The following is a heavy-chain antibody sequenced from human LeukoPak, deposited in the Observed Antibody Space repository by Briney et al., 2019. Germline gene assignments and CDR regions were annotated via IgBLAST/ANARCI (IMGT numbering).Heavy chain of an antibody. Sequence: SVTLSLTCAVYGGSFSGYYWSWIRQPPGKGLEWIGEINHSGSTNYNPSLKSRVTISVDTSKNQFSLKLSSVTAADTAVYYCARRTWEPLVDYWGQGTLVTVSS. J-gene: IGHJ4*02. CDR2: INHSGST. CDR3: ARRTWEPLVDY. CDR1: GGSFSGYY. V-gene: IGHV4-34*01. D-gene: IGHD1-26*01.